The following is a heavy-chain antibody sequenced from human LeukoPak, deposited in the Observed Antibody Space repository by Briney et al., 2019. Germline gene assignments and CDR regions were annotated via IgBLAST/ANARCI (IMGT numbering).Heavy chain of an antibody. Sequence: SETLSLTCTVSGGSISSYYWSWIRQPPGKGLEWIGYIYYSGSTNYNPSLKSRVTISVDTSKNQFSLKLSSVTAADTAVYSCARRGHGMDVWGQGTTVTVSS. J-gene: IGHJ6*02. CDR2: IYYSGST. D-gene: IGHD3-16*01. CDR1: GGSISSYY. CDR3: ARRGHGMDV. V-gene: IGHV4-59*08.